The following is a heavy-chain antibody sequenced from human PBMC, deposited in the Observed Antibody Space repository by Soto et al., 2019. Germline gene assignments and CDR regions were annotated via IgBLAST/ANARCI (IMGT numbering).Heavy chain of an antibody. CDR1: GYTFTSYG. CDR3: ARDYSSGWSTNFWGKGENRFDP. Sequence: QVQLVQSGAEVKKPGASVKVSCKASGYTFTSYGISWVRQAPGQGLEWMGWISPYNGKTNYAQKVQGRVTMTTDTSTSTAYMELRSLRSDDTAVYYCARDYSSGWSTNFWGKGENRFDPWGQGTLVTVSS. CDR2: ISPYNGKT. J-gene: IGHJ5*02. D-gene: IGHD6-19*01. V-gene: IGHV1-18*01.